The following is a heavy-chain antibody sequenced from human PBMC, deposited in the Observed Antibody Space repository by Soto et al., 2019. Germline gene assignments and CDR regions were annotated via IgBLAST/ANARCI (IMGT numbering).Heavy chain of an antibody. D-gene: IGHD5-12*01. J-gene: IGHJ6*03. CDR2: IYSGGST. Sequence: GGSLRLSCSASGFTFSDYGMHWVRQAPGKGLEWVSVIYSGGSTYYADSVKGRFTISRDNSKNTLYLQMNSLRAEDTAVYYCARGPGDIVATSYYYYMDVWGKGTTVTVSS. CDR1: GFTFSDYG. CDR3: ARGPGDIVATSYYYYMDV. V-gene: IGHV3-66*01.